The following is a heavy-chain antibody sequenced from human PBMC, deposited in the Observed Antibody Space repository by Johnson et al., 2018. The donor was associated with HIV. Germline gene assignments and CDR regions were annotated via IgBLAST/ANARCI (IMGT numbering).Heavy chain of an antibody. Sequence: QVQLVESGGGLVKPGGSVRLSCAASGFIFSSYGMHWVRQAPGKGLEWVAVIWSDGSNKYYADSVKGRFTISRDNSKNTLFLQMNSLRADDTAMYYCATSTASDALDIWGQGTMVTVSS. D-gene: IGHD1-1*01. CDR1: GFIFSSYG. V-gene: IGHV3-33*01. CDR2: IWSDGSNK. J-gene: IGHJ3*02. CDR3: ATSTASDALDI.